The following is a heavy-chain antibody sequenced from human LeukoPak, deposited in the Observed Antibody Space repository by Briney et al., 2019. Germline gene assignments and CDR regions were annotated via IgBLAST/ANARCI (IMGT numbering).Heavy chain of an antibody. CDR2: INPNSGGT. V-gene: IGHV1-2*02. J-gene: IGHJ4*02. Sequence: ASVKVSCKASGYTFTGYYMHWVRQAPGQGLEWMGWINPNSGGTNYAQKFQGRVTMTRDTSISTAYMELSRLRSDDTAVYYCASPLMTYCGGDCYQIDYWGQGTPVTVSS. CDR3: ASPLMTYCGGDCYQIDY. CDR1: GYTFTGYY. D-gene: IGHD2-21*02.